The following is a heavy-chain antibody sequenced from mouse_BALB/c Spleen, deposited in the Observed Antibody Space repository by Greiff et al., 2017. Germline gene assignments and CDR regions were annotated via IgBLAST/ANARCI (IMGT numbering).Heavy chain of an antibody. D-gene: IGHD1-1*01. V-gene: IGHV1-4*02. CDR1: GYTFTSYT. Sequence: QVQLKESAAELARPGASVKMSCKASGYTFTSYTMHWVKQRPGQGLEWIGYINPSSGYTEYNQKFKDKTTLTADKSSSTAYMQLSSLTSEDSAVYYCARYYYGSSYCYYFDYWGQGTTLTVSS. CDR2: INPSSGYT. J-gene: IGHJ2*01. CDR3: ARYYYGSSYCYYFDY.